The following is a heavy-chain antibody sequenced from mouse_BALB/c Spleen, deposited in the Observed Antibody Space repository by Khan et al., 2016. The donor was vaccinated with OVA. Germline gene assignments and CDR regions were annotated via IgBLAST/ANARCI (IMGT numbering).Heavy chain of an antibody. Sequence: VQLQESGAELAKPGASVKMSCKASGYTFINYWILWIKQRPGQGLEWIGYINPSTGYTEYNQNFKDKATLTADISSSTAYMQLSSLTSEASAVYYCATKDLRWDFDYWGQGTTLTVSS. J-gene: IGHJ2*01. CDR3: ATKDLRWDFDY. CDR1: GYTFINYW. CDR2: INPSTGYT. D-gene: IGHD1-1*01. V-gene: IGHV1-7*01.